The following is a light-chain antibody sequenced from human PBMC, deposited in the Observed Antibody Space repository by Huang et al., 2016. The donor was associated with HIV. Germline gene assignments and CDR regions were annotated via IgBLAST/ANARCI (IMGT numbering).Light chain of an antibody. CDR3: QQYYASPQT. V-gene: IGKV4-1*01. J-gene: IGKJ1*01. CDR2: WAS. Sequence: DIVMAQSPVSLAVSLGERATLTCRSSQSGFSTSTNKDYLAWFQQKPGQPPKLLLFWASTREVGVPDRFSGSGSGTHFTLTIANLEADDAAIYYCQQYYASPQTFGQGTRV. CDR1: QSGFSTSTNKDY.